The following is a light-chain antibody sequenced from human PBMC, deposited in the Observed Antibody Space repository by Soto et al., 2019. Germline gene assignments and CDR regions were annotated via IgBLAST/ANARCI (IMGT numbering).Light chain of an antibody. CDR3: QKYNSWPLT. Sequence: EIVMAQSPVTMSVSPGERATLSCRASQSVVANLAWYQQKPGQAPRLLIYGASTRATGVPASFSGSDSGTEFTLTISSLQSEDFAVYYCQKYNSWPLTFGGGTTVEIK. CDR1: QSVVAN. CDR2: GAS. J-gene: IGKJ4*01. V-gene: IGKV3-15*01.